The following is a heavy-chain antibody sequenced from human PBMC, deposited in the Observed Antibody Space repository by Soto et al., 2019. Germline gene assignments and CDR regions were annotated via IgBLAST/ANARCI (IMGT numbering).Heavy chain of an antibody. CDR3: ARDLASKRGKVGRYYYGMDV. V-gene: IGHV3-11*06. CDR2: ISTRSTYT. J-gene: IGHJ6*02. CDR1: VCIFSEYY. Sequence: LXLSCDACVCIFSEYYMSWGRQTPGKGLEWISYISTRSTYTNYADSVKGRFTISRDNTKNSLYLQMDSLRVEDTAVYYCARDLASKRGKVGRYYYGMDVWGQGTKVTVYS. D-gene: IGHD1-26*01.